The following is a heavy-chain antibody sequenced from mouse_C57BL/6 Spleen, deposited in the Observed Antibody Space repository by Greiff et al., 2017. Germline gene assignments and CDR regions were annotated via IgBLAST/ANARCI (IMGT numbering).Heavy chain of an antibody. J-gene: IGHJ2*01. CDR2: ISDDGSYT. Sequence: EVHLVESGGGLVKPGGSLKLSCAASGFTFSSYAMSWVRQTQEKRLEWVATISDDGSYTYYPENVKGRFTISRDNAKNNPYLQMSHLKSEESAMYYCARDPSDSSYFDYWGQGTTLTVSS. V-gene: IGHV5-4*01. CDR1: GFTFSSYA. D-gene: IGHD2-12*01. CDR3: ARDPSDSSYFDY.